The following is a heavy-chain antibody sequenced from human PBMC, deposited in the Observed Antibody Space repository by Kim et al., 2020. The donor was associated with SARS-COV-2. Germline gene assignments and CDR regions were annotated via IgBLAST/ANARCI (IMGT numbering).Heavy chain of an antibody. J-gene: IGHJ4*02. CDR2: ST. V-gene: IGHV4-34*01. D-gene: IGHD6-19*01. Sequence: STNYNPSLKSRVTISVDTSKNQFSRKLSSVTAADTAVYYCARGSSGWYGYWGQGTLVTVSS. CDR3: ARGSSGWYGY.